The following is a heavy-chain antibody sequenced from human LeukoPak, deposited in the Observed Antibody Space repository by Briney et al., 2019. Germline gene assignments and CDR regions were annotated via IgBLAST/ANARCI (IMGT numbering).Heavy chain of an antibody. J-gene: IGHJ4*02. CDR3: ARDRYYYGSGSFDY. CDR1: GFTFSSYA. Sequence: GGSLRLSCAASGFTFSSYAMSWVRQAPGKGLEWVSSISSSSSYIYYADSVKGRFTISRDNAKNSLYLQMNSLRAEDTAVYYCARDRYYYGSGSFDYWGQGTLVTVSS. D-gene: IGHD3-10*01. CDR2: ISSSSSYI. V-gene: IGHV3-21*01.